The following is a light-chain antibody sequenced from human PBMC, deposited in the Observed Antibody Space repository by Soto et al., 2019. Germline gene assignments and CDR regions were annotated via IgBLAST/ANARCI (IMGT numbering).Light chain of an antibody. CDR2: DAS. CDR3: QHYDSSSAT. J-gene: IGKJ5*01. Sequence: DIQMTQSPSTLSASVGDRVTITCRASQSITNWLAWYQQKPGKAPKLLIYDASSLESGVPSRFSGSGSGTEFTLTISSLQPDDYATYYCQHYDSSSATFGQGTRREIK. CDR1: QSITNW. V-gene: IGKV1-5*01.